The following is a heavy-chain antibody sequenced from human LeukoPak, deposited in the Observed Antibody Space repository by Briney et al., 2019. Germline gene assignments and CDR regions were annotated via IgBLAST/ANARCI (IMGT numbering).Heavy chain of an antibody. D-gene: IGHD1-14*01. Sequence: SETLSLTCTVSGGSISSNYFYWGWIRQPPGKGLEWIGSISYSGSTYYNPSLKSRVTISVDTSKNQFSLKLSSVTAADTAVYYCAKTWKPVPFDYWGQGTLVTVSS. V-gene: IGHV4-39*01. CDR2: ISYSGST. J-gene: IGHJ4*02. CDR3: AKTWKPVPFDY. CDR1: GGSISSNYFY.